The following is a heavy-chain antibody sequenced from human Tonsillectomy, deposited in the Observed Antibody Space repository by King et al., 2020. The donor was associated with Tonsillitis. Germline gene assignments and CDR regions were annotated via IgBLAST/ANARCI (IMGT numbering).Heavy chain of an antibody. J-gene: IGHJ4*02. V-gene: IGHV3-30*03. D-gene: IGHD2-15*01. CDR2: ISYDGSNK. CDR1: GFTFSSYG. CDR3: WGYCSGGSCYSDSFDY. Sequence: VQLVESGGGVVQPGRSLRLSCAASGFTFSSYGMHWVRQAPGKGLEWVAVISYDGSNKYYADSVKGRFTISRDNSKNTLYLQMNSLRAEDTAVYYCWGYCSGGSCYSDSFDYWGQGTLVTVSS.